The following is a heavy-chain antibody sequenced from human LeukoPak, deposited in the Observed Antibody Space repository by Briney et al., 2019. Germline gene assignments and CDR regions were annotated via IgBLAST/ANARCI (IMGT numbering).Heavy chain of an antibody. CDR1: GGSFSGYY. V-gene: IGHV4-34*01. J-gene: IGHJ4*02. Sequence: SETLSLTCAVYGGSFSGYYWSWIRQPPGKGLEWIGEINHSGSTNYNSSLKSRVTISVDTSKKQFSLKLSSVTAADTAVYKCARGMHFDYWGQGILVTVSS. CDR2: INHSGST. CDR3: ARGMHFDY.